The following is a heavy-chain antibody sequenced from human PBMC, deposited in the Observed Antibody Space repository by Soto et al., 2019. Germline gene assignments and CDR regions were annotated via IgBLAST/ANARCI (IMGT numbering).Heavy chain of an antibody. CDR3: AADPFRGYSSSWYGMDV. D-gene: IGHD6-13*01. J-gene: IGHJ6*02. V-gene: IGHV1-58*02. CDR2: SVVGSGNT. CDR1: GFTFTSSA. Sequence: QMQLVQSGPEVKKPGTSVKVSCKASGFTFTSSAMQWVRQARGQRLAWIGWSVVGSGNTNYAQKFEERVTITRDMSTSTAYMELSSLRSEDTAVYYCAADPFRGYSSSWYGMDVWGQGTTVTVSS.